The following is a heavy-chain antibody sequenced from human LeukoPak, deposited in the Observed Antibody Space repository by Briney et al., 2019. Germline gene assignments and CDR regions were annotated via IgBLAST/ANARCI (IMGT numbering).Heavy chain of an antibody. J-gene: IGHJ4*02. D-gene: IGHD1-26*01. Sequence: ASVKVSCKASGGTFSNYAISWVRQAPGQGLEWMGGIIPIFGTANYAQKFQGRVTITADESTSTAYMELSSLRSEDTAVYYCARGRFIVGATGYDYWGQGTLVTVSS. CDR3: ARGRFIVGATGYDY. CDR1: GGTFSNYA. V-gene: IGHV1-69*13. CDR2: IIPIFGTA.